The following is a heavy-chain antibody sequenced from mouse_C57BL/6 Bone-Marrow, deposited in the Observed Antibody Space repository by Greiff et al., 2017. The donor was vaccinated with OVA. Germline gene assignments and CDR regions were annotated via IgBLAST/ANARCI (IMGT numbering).Heavy chain of an antibody. D-gene: IGHD1-1*01. J-gene: IGHJ2*01. V-gene: IGHV5-6*01. CDR1: GFTFSSYG. CDR3: ARSPYYYGSRGYFDY. CDR2: ISSGGSYT. Sequence: EVHLVESGGDLVKPGGSLKLSCAASGFTFSSYGMSWVRQTPDKRLEWVATISSGGSYTSYPDSVKGRFTISRDNAKNTLYLQMSSLKSEDTAMYYCARSPYYYGSRGYFDYWGQGTTLTVSS.